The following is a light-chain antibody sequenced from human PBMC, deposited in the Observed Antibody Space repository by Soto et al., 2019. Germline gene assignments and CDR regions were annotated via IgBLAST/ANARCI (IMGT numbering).Light chain of an antibody. CDR1: QSVSSN. Sequence: VLTQSPATLSASPGERATLSCRASQSVSSNLAWYQQKPGQPPRLLIYRASTRATGIPARFSGSGSGTQFTLTISSLQSEDFAVYYCQHYNNWTPWTFGQGTKVEIK. CDR3: QHYNNWTPWT. V-gene: IGKV3-15*01. J-gene: IGKJ1*01. CDR2: RAS.